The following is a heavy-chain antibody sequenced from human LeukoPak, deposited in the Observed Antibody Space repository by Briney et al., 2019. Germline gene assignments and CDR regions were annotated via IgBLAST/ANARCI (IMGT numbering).Heavy chain of an antibody. D-gene: IGHD3-10*01. V-gene: IGHV3-23*01. J-gene: IGHJ4*02. CDR1: GITFSDFA. Sequence: GGSLRLSCEVSGITFSDFAMGWVRQAPGKGLEWVSSLSGSGGATKYADSVRGRFTISRDNSKNTLYLQMNSLRAEDTAVYYCAKSGGWFAQSYYFDYWGQGTLVTVS. CDR3: AKSGGWFAQSYYFDY. CDR2: LSGSGGAT.